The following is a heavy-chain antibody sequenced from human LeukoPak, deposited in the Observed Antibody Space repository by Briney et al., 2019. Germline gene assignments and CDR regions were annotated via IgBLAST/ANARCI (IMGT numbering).Heavy chain of an antibody. CDR3: ARDGAARPLRYYYYMDV. V-gene: IGHV3-30*04. CDR2: ISHDGSNQ. J-gene: IGHJ6*03. Sequence: GGSLRLSCAATGFTFSDHAVHWVRQAPGKGLEWVAVISHDGSNQKYADSVKGRFTVSRDNSENMQFLQMNALRPEDTAVYYCARDGAARPLRYYYYMDVWGKGTTVTVS. CDR1: GFTFSDHA. D-gene: IGHD6-6*01.